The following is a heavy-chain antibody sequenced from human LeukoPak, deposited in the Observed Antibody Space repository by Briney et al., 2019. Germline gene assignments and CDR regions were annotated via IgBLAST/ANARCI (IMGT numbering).Heavy chain of an antibody. CDR2: IYTSGST. D-gene: IGHD6-13*01. V-gene: IGHV4-61*02. CDR1: GDSISSGDYY. Sequence: SETLSLTCTVSGDSISSGDYYWSWIRQPAGEGLEWIGRIYTSGSTNYNPSLKSRLTISLDTSKNQFSLNLSSVTAADTAMYYCARGAAAGSEQVDSWGQGTLVTVSS. J-gene: IGHJ4*02. CDR3: ARGAAAGSEQVDS.